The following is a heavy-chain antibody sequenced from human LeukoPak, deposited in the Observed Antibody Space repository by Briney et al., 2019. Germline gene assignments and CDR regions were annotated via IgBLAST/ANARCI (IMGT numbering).Heavy chain of an antibody. CDR3: TSSSVFDY. V-gene: IGHV3-30*03. J-gene: IGHJ4*02. CDR1: GFTFSSYG. D-gene: IGHD3-22*01. Sequence: GGSLRLSCAASGFTFSSYGMHWVRQAPGKGLEWVAVISDDGSDKYYADSVKGRFTISRDNSKNTLYLQTNSLRAEDTAVYYCTSSSVFDYWGQGTPVTVSS. CDR2: ISDDGSDK.